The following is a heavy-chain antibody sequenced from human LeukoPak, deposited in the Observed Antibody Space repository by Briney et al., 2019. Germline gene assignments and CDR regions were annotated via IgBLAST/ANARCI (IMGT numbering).Heavy chain of an antibody. CDR1: GYTLTELS. CDR2: FDPEDGET. V-gene: IGHV1-24*01. CDR3: ATDSSRLDWLDP. Sequence: ASVKVSCKVSGYTLTELSMHWVRQAPGKGLEWMGGFDPEDGETIYAQKFQGRVTMTEDTSTDTAYMELSSLRSEDTAVYYCATDSSRLDWLDPWGQGTLVTVSS. J-gene: IGHJ5*02. D-gene: IGHD3-16*01.